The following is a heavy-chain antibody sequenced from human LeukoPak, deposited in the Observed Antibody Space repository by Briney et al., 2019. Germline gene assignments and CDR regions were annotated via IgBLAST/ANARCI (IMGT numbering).Heavy chain of an antibody. Sequence: SETLSLTCTVSGGSISSYYWSWIRQPPGKGLEWIGYIYYSGSTNYNPSLKSRVTISVGTSKNQFSLKLSSVTAADTAVYYCARHPIMVRGVILSWFDPWGQGTLVTVSS. D-gene: IGHD3-10*01. CDR1: GGSISSYY. J-gene: IGHJ5*02. V-gene: IGHV4-59*08. CDR3: ARHPIMVRGVILSWFDP. CDR2: IYYSGST.